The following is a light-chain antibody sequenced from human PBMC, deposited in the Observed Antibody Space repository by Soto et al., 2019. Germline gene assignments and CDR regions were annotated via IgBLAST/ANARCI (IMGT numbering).Light chain of an antibody. CDR3: QQYHSYLVT. V-gene: IGKV3-11*01. Sequence: EIVLTQSPATLSLSLGERATLSCRASQSIGSYLAWYQHKLGQPPRLLIYDASNRATGIPVRFSGSGSGTDFTLTISSLQPDDFATYYCQQYHSYLVTFGQGTKLEIK. J-gene: IGKJ2*01. CDR1: QSIGSY. CDR2: DAS.